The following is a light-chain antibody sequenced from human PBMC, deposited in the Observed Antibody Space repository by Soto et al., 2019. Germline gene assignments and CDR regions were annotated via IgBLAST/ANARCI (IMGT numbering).Light chain of an antibody. J-gene: IGLJ1*01. CDR3: SSYTTSSTLL. CDR2: AVS. V-gene: IGLV2-14*01. CDR1: SSDIGGYNS. Sequence: QSVLTQPASVSGSPGQSITISCTGTSSDIGGYNSVSWYQQHPGKAPKLVIYAVSNRPSGVSSRFSGSKSGNTASLTMSGLQAEDEATYYCSSYTTSSTLLFGTGTKVTVL.